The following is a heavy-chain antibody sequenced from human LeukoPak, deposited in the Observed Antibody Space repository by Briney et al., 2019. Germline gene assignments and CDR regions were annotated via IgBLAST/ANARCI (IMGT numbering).Heavy chain of an antibody. D-gene: IGHD3-22*01. CDR3: AKEVGFYYYDSSGLAIDC. CDR1: GFTFSSYG. J-gene: IGHJ4*02. V-gene: IGHV3-30*18. CDR2: ISYDGSNK. Sequence: GRSLRLSCAASGFTFSSYGMHWVRQAPGRGLEWVAVISYDGSNKYYADSVKGRFTISRDNSKNTLYLQMNSLRAEDTAVYYCAKEVGFYYYDSSGLAIDCWGQGTLVTVSS.